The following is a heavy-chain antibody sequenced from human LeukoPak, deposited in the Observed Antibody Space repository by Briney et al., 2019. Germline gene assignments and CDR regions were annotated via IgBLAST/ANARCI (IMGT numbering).Heavy chain of an antibody. V-gene: IGHV3-30-3*01. J-gene: IGHJ4*02. D-gene: IGHD5-18*01. CDR2: VSYDGTKI. Sequence: GGSLRLSCATSGFTLTSYTMHWVRQAPGKGLEWVAVVSYDGTKISYADSVKGRFTMSRDISKNTLYLQMNSLKPEDSALYYCARDRVQIWSYVGTFDSWGQGTLVTVS. CDR1: GFTLTSYT. CDR3: ARDRVQIWSYVGTFDS.